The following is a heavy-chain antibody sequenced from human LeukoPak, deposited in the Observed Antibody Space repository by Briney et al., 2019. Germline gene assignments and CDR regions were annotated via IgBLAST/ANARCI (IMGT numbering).Heavy chain of an antibody. V-gene: IGHV3-7*03. D-gene: IGHD6-19*01. J-gene: IGHJ4*02. CDR1: AGFTFSDYW. Sequence: GGSLRLSCAASAGFTFSDYWMNWVRQAPGKGLEWVAIISQDGREKLYVDSVKGRFTISRDNAKSSLYLQVNSLRAEDTAVYYCVGGIGWQPDYWGQGTLVTVSS. CDR2: ISQDGREK. CDR3: VGGIGWQPDY.